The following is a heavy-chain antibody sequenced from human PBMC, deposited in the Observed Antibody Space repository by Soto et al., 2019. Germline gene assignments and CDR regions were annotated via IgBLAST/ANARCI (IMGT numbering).Heavy chain of an antibody. CDR1: GGTFSSYT. J-gene: IGHJ4*02. V-gene: IGHV1-69*02. CDR3: ARAGLSIVVVPTFDY. D-gene: IGHD2-2*01. CDR2: IIPILGIA. Sequence: GASVKVSCTASGGTFSSYTISWVRQAPGQGLEWTGRIIPILGIANYAQKFQGRVTITADKSTSTAYMELSSLRSEDTAVYYCARAGLSIVVVPTFDYWGQGTLVTVSS.